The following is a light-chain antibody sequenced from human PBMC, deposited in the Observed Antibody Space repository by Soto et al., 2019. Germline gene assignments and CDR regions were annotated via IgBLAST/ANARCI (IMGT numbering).Light chain of an antibody. Sequence: QSVLTQPASVSGSPGQSITFSCTGTGSDVGGYNYVSWYQQHPGKAPQLLIHDVSNRPSGVSNRFSGSKSGSTASLTVSGLQTEEEADYYCNSYVAGSNVFGTGTKVTVL. CDR3: NSYVAGSNV. CDR1: GSDVGGYNY. J-gene: IGLJ1*01. V-gene: IGLV2-14*03. CDR2: DVS.